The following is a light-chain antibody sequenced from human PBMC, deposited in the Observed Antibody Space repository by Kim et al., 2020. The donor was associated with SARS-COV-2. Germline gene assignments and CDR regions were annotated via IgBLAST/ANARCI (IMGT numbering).Light chain of an antibody. CDR3: QQRYIWPPLT. Sequence: SPGERATPSCRASQSSMNFLVWYQHKPGQCPRLIIYAASHRATGIPARFSGGGSGTDFTLTISSLEPEDFAVYYCQQRYIWPPLTFGGGTKVDIK. J-gene: IGKJ4*01. CDR1: QSSMNF. V-gene: IGKV3-11*01. CDR2: AAS.